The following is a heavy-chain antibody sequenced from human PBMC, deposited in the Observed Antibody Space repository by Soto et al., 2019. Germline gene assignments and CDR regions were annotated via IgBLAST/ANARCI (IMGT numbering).Heavy chain of an antibody. V-gene: IGHV3-23*01. Sequence: EVQLLESGGGLVQPGGSLRLSCAASGFTFSNYAMSWVRQAPGQGLEWVSTISGGADSTYYADSVKGRFTISRDNSRNTPYLQMNSLRAEDSAVYYCAKDEGWTNYFDYWGQGTLVTVSS. CDR1: GFTFSNYA. CDR2: ISGGADST. J-gene: IGHJ4*02. CDR3: AKDEGWTNYFDY.